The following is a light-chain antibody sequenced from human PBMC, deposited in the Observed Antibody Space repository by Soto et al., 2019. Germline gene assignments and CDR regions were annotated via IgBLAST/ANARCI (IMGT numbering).Light chain of an antibody. Sequence: DIVMTQSPDSLAVSLGERATINCKSTQSVLFNPTNKNYLAWYQQKPGQPPKLLIYWASTRDSGVPDRFSGSGSGTDFTLTISSLQAEDVAVYYCQQYYSTPPTFGQATNLAIK. CDR2: WAS. CDR3: QQYYSTPPT. CDR1: QSVLFNPTNKNY. V-gene: IGKV4-1*01. J-gene: IGKJ2*01.